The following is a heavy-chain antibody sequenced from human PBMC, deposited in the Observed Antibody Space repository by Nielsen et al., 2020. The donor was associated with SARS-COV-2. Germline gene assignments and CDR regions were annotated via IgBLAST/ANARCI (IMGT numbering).Heavy chain of an antibody. CDR2: IKQDGSEK. J-gene: IGHJ6*02. D-gene: IGHD6-6*01. CDR1: GFTFSSYW. CDR3: ATLGIAARTISNYYYGMDV. V-gene: IGHV3-7*05. Sequence: GESLKISCAASGFTFSSYWMSWVRQAPGKGLEWVANIKQDGSEKYYVDSVKGRFTISRDNAKNSLYLQMNSLRAEDTAVYYCATLGIAARTISNYYYGMDVWGQGTTVTVSS.